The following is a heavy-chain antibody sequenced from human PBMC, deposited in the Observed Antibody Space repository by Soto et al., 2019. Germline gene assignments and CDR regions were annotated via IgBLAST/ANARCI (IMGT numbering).Heavy chain of an antibody. CDR1: GYAFTTYG. D-gene: IGHD1-1*01. CDR3: ARGRYGDY. Sequence: QVHLVQSGAEVKKPGASVKVSCKGSGYAFTTYGITWVRQAPGQRLEWMGWISAHNGNTNYAQKLQGGVTVTRDTSTSTAYMELRRLRSDDRAVYYCARGRYGDYWGQGAVVTVFS. J-gene: IGHJ4*02. CDR2: ISAHNGNT. V-gene: IGHV1-18*01.